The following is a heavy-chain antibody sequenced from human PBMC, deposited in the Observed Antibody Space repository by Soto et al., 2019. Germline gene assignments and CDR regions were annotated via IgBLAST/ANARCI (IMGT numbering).Heavy chain of an antibody. D-gene: IGHD5-18*01. Sequence: GGSLRLSCAGSGFSFATAWMNWVRQAPGQGLEWVGRIKHRDDKMTTDYAAPVKGRFTISRDDSQNTLYLQMNSLKTEDTAVYYCTKGYSSTWHDNSSGQGTTVPV. J-gene: IGHJ4*02. V-gene: IGHV3-15*01. CDR1: GFSFATAW. CDR2: IKHRDDKMTT. CDR3: TKGYSSTWHDNS.